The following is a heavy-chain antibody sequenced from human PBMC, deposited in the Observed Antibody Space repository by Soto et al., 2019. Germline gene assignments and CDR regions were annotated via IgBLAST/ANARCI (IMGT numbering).Heavy chain of an antibody. D-gene: IGHD6-19*01. CDR2: ISSSSSYI. J-gene: IGHJ6*02. CDR3: ARESAVAGTPYYYGMDV. CDR1: GFTFSSYS. Sequence: GGSLRLSCAASGFTFSSYSMNWVRQAPGKGLEWVSSISSSSSYIYYADSVKGRFTISRDNAKNSLYLQMNSLRAEDTAVYYCARESAVAGTPYYYGMDVWGQGTTVTVSS. V-gene: IGHV3-21*01.